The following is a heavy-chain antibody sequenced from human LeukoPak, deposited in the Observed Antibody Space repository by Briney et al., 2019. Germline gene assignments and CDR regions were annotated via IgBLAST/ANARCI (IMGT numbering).Heavy chain of an antibody. CDR1: GGSISSYY. Sequence: SETLSLTCTVSGGSISSYYWSWIRQPPGKGLEWIGYIYYSGSTNYNPSLKSRVTISVDTSKNQFSLKLSSVTAADTAVYYCARQTTEKSFIYYYYSMDVWGQGTTVTVSS. J-gene: IGHJ6*02. CDR2: IYYSGST. V-gene: IGHV4-59*01. D-gene: IGHD4-17*01. CDR3: ARQTTEKSFIYYYYSMDV.